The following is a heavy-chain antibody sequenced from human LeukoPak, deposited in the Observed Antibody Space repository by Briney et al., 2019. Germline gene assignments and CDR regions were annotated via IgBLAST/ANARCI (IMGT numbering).Heavy chain of an antibody. D-gene: IGHD2-8*02. CDR1: GVSFNAYY. J-gene: IGHJ5*02. CDR2: VSPGGYI. CDR3: ARIRCGHTGDICYNH. V-gene: IGHV4-34*01. Sequence: SETLSLTCTVSGVSFNAYYWSWIRQSPGKGPEWIGEVSPGGYIKYNPSLKSRVTISVDTSESQLSLRLSSVTAADTAMYYCARIRCGHTGDICYNHWAQGTLVTVSS.